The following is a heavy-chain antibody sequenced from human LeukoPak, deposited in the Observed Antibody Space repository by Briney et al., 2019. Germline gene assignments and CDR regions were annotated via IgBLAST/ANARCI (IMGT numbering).Heavy chain of an antibody. CDR2: ISGSGGSK. D-gene: IGHD2-2*01. J-gene: IGHJ5*02. V-gene: IGHV3-23*01. Sequence: PGGSLRLSCAASGFTFSSYAMSWVRQAPGKGLEWVSAISGSGGSKYYPCSVKSRFTISRDNSKNTLYLQINSLRADDTAVYYCAKVAVRGYCSSTSCYGPWFDPWGQGTLVTVSS. CDR1: GFTFSSYA. CDR3: AKVAVRGYCSSTSCYGPWFDP.